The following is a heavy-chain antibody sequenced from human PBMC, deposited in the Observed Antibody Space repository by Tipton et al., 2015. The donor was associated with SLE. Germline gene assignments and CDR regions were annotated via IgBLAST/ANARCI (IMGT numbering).Heavy chain of an antibody. Sequence: TLSLTCAVSGSSITNGYYWGWIRQPPGKGLEWIGSIYYSGSPYYNPSLKSRVTISLDTSKNQFSLKLSSVTAADTAVYYCARRGVGATYWYFDLWGRGTLVTVSS. CDR3: ARRGVGATYWYFDL. CDR2: IYYSGSP. CDR1: GSSITNGYY. V-gene: IGHV4-38-2*01. J-gene: IGHJ2*01. D-gene: IGHD1-26*01.